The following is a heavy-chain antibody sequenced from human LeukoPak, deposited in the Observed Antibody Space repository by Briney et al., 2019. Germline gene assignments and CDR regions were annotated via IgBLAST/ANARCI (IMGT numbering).Heavy chain of an antibody. Sequence: PGGSLRLSCAASGFTFSTYEINWVRQAPGKGLEWVAYIQYDGSNEQYADSVKGRFSISRDSSKNILYLQMNSLRAEDTAVYYCAKDRCSNGVGCYYYYMDVWGKGTTVTISS. CDR1: GFTFSTYE. CDR3: AKDRCSNGVGCYYYYMDV. V-gene: IGHV3-30*02. J-gene: IGHJ6*03. CDR2: IQYDGSNE. D-gene: IGHD2-8*01.